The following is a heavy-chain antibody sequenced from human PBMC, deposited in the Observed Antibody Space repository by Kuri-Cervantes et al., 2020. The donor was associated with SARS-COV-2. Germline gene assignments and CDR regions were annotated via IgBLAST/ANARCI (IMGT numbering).Heavy chain of an antibody. D-gene: IGHD3-10*01. CDR2: ISSSGSTM. CDR1: GFTFSDYS. Sequence: GGSLRLSCTASGFTFSDYSMTWIRQAPGKGLEYISYISSSGSTMSYADSVKGRFTISRDNAKNSLYLQMNSLGAEDTAVYYCARVVRGVSVHWFDPWGQGTLVTVSS. V-gene: IGHV3-11*04. J-gene: IGHJ5*02. CDR3: ARVVRGVSVHWFDP.